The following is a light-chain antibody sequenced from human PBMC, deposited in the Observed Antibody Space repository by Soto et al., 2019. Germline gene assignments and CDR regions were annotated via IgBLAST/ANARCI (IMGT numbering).Light chain of an antibody. Sequence: EIVMTQSPATLSVSPGERASLSCRASQSVGSKLIWYQHKPGQAPRLLIYGASARATGIPARFSGSGSGTEFTNTISSLQPEDSAIYYCQERSKWRLYTFGQGTKLEIK. CDR1: QSVGSK. CDR2: GAS. V-gene: IGKV3-15*01. CDR3: QERSKWRLYT. J-gene: IGKJ2*01.